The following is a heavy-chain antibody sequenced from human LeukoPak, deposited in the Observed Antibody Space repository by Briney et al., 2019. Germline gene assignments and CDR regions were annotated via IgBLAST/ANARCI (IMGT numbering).Heavy chain of an antibody. V-gene: IGHV3-48*01. CDR2: ISSSSTSM. Sequence: GGSLRLSCVASGFTFSSYSMNWVRQAPGKGLEWVSYISSSSTSMYYADSVKGRFTISRDNARNSLYLQMDSLRAEDTAVYYCARQNGAGYYYYFDSWGQGTLVTVSS. D-gene: IGHD3-22*01. J-gene: IGHJ4*02. CDR1: GFTFSSYS. CDR3: ARQNGAGYYYYFDS.